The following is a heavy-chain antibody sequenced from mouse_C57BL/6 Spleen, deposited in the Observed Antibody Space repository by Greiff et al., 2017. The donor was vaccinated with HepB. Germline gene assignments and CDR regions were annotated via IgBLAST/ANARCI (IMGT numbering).Heavy chain of an antibody. J-gene: IGHJ4*01. Sequence: QVQLQQPGTELVKPGASVKLSCKASGYTFTSYWMHWVKQRPGQGLEWIGNINPSNGGTNYNEKFKSKATLTVDKSSSTAYMQLSSLTSEDSAVYYCARLGAYYSNLYAMDYWGQGTSVTVSS. CDR2: INPSNGGT. CDR1: GYTFTSYW. CDR3: ARLGAYYSNLYAMDY. V-gene: IGHV1-53*01. D-gene: IGHD2-5*01.